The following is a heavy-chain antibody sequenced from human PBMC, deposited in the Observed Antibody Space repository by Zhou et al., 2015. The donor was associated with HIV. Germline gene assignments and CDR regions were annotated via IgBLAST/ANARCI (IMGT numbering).Heavy chain of an antibody. V-gene: IGHV1-69*08. CDR1: GGTFSSHS. J-gene: IGHJ2*01. CDR3: VRETLEGNRWGPRRERGDWYFDF. D-gene: IGHD3-16*01. Sequence: QVQLVQSGAEVKKPGSSVKVSCKPSGGTFSSHSFSWVRQAPGEGLEWMGQIIPLVGNRDYAQRFQHRLSITADTATTTASMELSSLRSDDTAMYYCVRETLEGNRWGPRRERGDWYFDFWGPGTLVTVSS. CDR2: IIPLVGNR.